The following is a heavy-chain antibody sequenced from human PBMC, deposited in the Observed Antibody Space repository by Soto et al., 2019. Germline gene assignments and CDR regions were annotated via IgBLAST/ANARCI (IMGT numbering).Heavy chain of an antibody. D-gene: IGHD3-22*01. CDR2: INAGNGNT. J-gene: IGHJ4*02. CDR1: GYTFTSYA. Sequence: ASVKVSCKASGYTFTSYAMHWVRQAPGQRLEWMGWINAGNGNTKYSQKFQGRVTITRDTSASTAYMELSSLRSEDTAVYYCARDPLTYYYDSSGYPDYWGQGTLVTVSS. V-gene: IGHV1-3*01. CDR3: ARDPLTYYYDSSGYPDY.